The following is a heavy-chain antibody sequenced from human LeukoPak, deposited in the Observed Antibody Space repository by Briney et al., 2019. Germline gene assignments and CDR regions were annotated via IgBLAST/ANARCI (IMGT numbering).Heavy chain of an antibody. V-gene: IGHV3-7*02. CDR1: GFTFSACC. CDR3: ARGDYYDRRFAN. Sequence: GGSLRLSCSASGFTFSACCRYCGRQAPGKGLEWVADIKQEGSEKHYVASVKGCFTISRDNAKNSLYLHLNSLRAEDTDVYYCARGDYYDRRFANWGHGTLVTVSS. D-gene: IGHD3-22*01. J-gene: IGHJ4*01. CDR2: IKQEGSEK.